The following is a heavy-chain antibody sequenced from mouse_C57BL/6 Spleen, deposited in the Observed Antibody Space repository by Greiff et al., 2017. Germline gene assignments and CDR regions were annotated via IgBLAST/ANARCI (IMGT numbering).Heavy chain of an antibody. CDR2: IYPGDGDT. V-gene: IGHV1-80*01. J-gene: IGHJ3*01. Sequence: LVDSEAELVKPGASGKISCKPSGYAFRSYWLTWLNRGPGRGLGWMGRIYPGDGDTTYIGKFKGKATLTGDKSSRTAYMQLSSLTSEDSAVYFCSRGEPWFAYWGKGTLVTVSA. CDR1: GYAFRSYW. CDR3: SRGEPWFAY.